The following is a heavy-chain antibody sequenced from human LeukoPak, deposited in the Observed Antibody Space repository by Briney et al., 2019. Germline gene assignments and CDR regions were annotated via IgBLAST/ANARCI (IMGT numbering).Heavy chain of an antibody. V-gene: IGHV4-59*01. D-gene: IGHD4-17*01. CDR3: ARGSGDYVSTRGWFDP. CDR1: GGSFSGYY. Sequence: SETLSLTCAVYGGSFSGYYWSWIRQPPGKGLEWIGYIYYSGSTNYNPSLKSRVTISVDTSKNQFSLKLSSVTAADTAVYYCARGSGDYVSTRGWFDPWGQGTLVTVSS. J-gene: IGHJ5*02. CDR2: IYYSGST.